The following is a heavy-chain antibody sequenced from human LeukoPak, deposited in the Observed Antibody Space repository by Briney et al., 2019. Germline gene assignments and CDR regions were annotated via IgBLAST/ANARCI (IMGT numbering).Heavy chain of an antibody. J-gene: IGHJ6*03. CDR3: ARVSWFPGTSYYYMDV. D-gene: IGHD1-1*01. V-gene: IGHV4-59*01. CDR1: GGSISSYY. CDR2: IHYSGTT. Sequence: PSETLPLTCTVSGGSISSYYWSWIRQPPGKGLEWIGYIHYSGTTNYNPSLKSRVTISVDTSKNQFSLKLSSVTAADTAVYFCARVSWFPGTSYYYMDVWGKGTTVTASS.